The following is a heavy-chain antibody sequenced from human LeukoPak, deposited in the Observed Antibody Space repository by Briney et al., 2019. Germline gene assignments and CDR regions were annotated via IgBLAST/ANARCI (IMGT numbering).Heavy chain of an antibody. CDR2: ISGSGSSP. D-gene: IGHD2-8*01. V-gene: IGHV3-23*01. Sequence: PGGSLRLSCVASGFTLSSYAMSWARQAPGKGLEWVSGISGSGSSPYYADSVKGRFTISRDNSKNTLYLQMNSLRADDTAVYYCAKSTGLVLMVSAIGSADYYGMDVWGQGTTVTVSS. J-gene: IGHJ6*02. CDR1: GFTLSSYA. CDR3: AKSTGLVLMVSAIGSADYYGMDV.